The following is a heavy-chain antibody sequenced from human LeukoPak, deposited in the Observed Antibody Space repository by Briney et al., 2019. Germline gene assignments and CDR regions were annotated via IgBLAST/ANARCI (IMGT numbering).Heavy chain of an antibody. J-gene: IGHJ4*02. Sequence: PSETLSLTCAVYGGSFSGYYWSWIRQPPGKGPEWIGEINHSGSTNYNPSLKSRVTISVDTSKNQFSLKLGSVTAADTAVYYCASRNSSGYYYYYYFDYWGQGTLVTVSS. D-gene: IGHD3-22*01. V-gene: IGHV4-34*01. CDR3: ASRNSSGYYYYYYFDY. CDR1: GGSFSGYY. CDR2: INHSGST.